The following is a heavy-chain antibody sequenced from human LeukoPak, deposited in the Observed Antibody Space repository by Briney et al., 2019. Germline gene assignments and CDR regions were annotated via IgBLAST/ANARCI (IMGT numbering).Heavy chain of an antibody. CDR2: IYSAGGT. J-gene: IGHJ6*02. D-gene: IGHD3-3*01. Sequence: GGSLRLSCAASAFTFSGYSMTWVRQAPGKGLEWVSLIYSAGGTYYTDSVKGRFTISRHSSKNTLYLQMNSLRGEDTAVYYCARFLGRITISGVVPYGMDVWGQGTTVTVSS. CDR1: AFTFSGYS. V-gene: IGHV3-53*04. CDR3: ARFLGRITISGVVPYGMDV.